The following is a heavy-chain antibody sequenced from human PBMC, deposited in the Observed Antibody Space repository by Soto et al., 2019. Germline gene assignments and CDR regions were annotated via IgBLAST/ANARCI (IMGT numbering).Heavy chain of an antibody. J-gene: IGHJ4*02. V-gene: IGHV4-34*01. Sequence: XGLEWIGDINHSGSTNYNPSPKSRVTISVDTSKNQFSLKLSSVTAADTAVYYCARTPIKHYYDSSGYCDYWGQGTLVTVSS. D-gene: IGHD3-22*01. CDR3: ARTPIKHYYDSSGYCDY. CDR2: INHSGST.